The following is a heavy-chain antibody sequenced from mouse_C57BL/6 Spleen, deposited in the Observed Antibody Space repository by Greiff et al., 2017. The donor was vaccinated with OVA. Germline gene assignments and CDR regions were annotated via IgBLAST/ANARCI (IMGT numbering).Heavy chain of an antibody. CDR3: DRHGRSYAKGY. CDR2: IRSKSNNYAT. Sequence: EVQLVESGGGLVQPKGSLKLSCAASGFSFHTYAMNWVRQAPGKGLEWVARIRSKSNNYATYYADSVKDRFTISRDDSESMLYLQMNNLKTYDTARYYCDRHGRSYAKGYWGHGTSATDSS. D-gene: IGHD1-1*01. V-gene: IGHV10-1*01. CDR1: GFSFHTYA. J-gene: IGHJ4*01.